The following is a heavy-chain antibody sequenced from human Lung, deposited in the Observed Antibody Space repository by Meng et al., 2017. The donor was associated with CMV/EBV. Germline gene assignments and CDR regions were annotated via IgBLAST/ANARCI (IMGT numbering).Heavy chain of an antibody. CDR1: GYTFINHG. V-gene: IGHV1-18*01. J-gene: IGHJ6*02. CDR3: ARDFVPFGATAVYYGMDV. CDR2: ISTYSGNT. Sequence: XVKVSCXASGYTFINHGFSWVRQAPGQGLEWMGWISTYSGNTNYAQKFQGRVTMSTDTSTNTAYMELRSLRSDDTAVYYCARDFVPFGATAVYYGMDVWGQGTSVTVSS. D-gene: IGHD6-13*01.